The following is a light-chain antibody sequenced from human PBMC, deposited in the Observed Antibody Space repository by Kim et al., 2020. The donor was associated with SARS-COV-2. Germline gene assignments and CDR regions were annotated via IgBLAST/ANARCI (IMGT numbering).Light chain of an antibody. CDR1: QDISNY. V-gene: IGKV1-33*01. Sequence: DIQMTQSPSSLSASVGDRVTITCRASQDISNYLNWYQQKPGKAPKLLIYDASNLETGVPSRFSGSGSGTDFTFTISSLQPEDIATYYCQQYDNPPLTFGGGTKVDIK. CDR2: DAS. CDR3: QQYDNPPLT. J-gene: IGKJ4*01.